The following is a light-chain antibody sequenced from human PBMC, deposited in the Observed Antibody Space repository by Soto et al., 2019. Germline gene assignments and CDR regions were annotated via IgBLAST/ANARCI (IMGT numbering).Light chain of an antibody. Sequence: QSVLTQPPSASGTPGQRVTISCSGSSSNLGSNFVFWYQQLPGAAPKLLISRYNERPSGVPARFSGSKSGTSASLAISGLRSEDEADYHCAAWDDSLSGVVFGGGTKVTVL. CDR1: SSNLGSNF. CDR2: RYN. J-gene: IGLJ3*02. CDR3: AAWDDSLSGVV. V-gene: IGLV1-47*01.